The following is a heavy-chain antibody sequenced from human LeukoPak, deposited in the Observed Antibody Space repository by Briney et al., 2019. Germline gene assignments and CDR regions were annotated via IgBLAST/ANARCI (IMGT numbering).Heavy chain of an antibody. D-gene: IGHD2-15*01. CDR3: AKDLVAIRYCSGGSCYLFDY. J-gene: IGHJ4*02. Sequence: GGSLRLPCGAWGFTFSSYAMSGVRQAPGKGLEWVSAISGSGGSTYYADSVKGRFTIPRDNSKNTLYLQMNSLRAEDTAVYYCAKDLVAIRYCSGGSCYLFDYWGQGTLVTVSS. CDR2: ISGSGGST. CDR1: GFTFSSYA. V-gene: IGHV3-23*01.